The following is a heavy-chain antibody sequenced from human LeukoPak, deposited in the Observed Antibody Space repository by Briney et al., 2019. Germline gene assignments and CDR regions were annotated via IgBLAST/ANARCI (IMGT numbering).Heavy chain of an antibody. CDR2: VYYSGSA. CDR1: GDSITSTSYY. CDR3: ARDPGYCSGGSCYFDY. J-gene: IGHJ4*02. V-gene: IGHV4-39*07. Sequence: PSETLSLTCTVSGDSITSTSYYWGWIRQPPGKGLEWIGSVYYSGSALHNPSLQSRVTLSVDTSKNQFSLKLISVTAADTAVYYCARDPGYCSGGSCYFDYWGQGTLVTVSS. D-gene: IGHD2-15*01.